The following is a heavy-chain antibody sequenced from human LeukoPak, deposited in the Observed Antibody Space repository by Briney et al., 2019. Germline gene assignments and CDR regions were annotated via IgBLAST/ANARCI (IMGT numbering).Heavy chain of an antibody. CDR1: GGSFSGYY. Sequence: SSETLSLTCAVYGGSFSGYYWSWIRQPPGKGLEWIGEINHSGSTNYNPSLKSRVTISVDTSKNQFSLKLSSVTAADTAVYYCARQGGTYNWNYEDAFDIWGQGTMVTVSS. D-gene: IGHD1-7*01. J-gene: IGHJ3*02. V-gene: IGHV4-34*01. CDR3: ARQGGTYNWNYEDAFDI. CDR2: INHSGST.